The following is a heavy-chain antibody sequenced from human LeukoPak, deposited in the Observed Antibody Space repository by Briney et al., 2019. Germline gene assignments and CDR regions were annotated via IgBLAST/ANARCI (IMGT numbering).Heavy chain of an antibody. CDR3: ARSYRYSDYDYYFDR. J-gene: IGHJ5*02. D-gene: IGHD5-12*01. V-gene: IGHV4-4*02. Sequence: SGTLSLTCAVSSRSISSSNWWSWVRPPPGKGLEWIGQIYHSGSANYNPSLKSRVTISLDKSKNHFSLELTSVTAADTAVYYCARSYRYSDYDYYFDRWGQGTLVTVSS. CDR1: SRSISSSNW. CDR2: IYHSGSA.